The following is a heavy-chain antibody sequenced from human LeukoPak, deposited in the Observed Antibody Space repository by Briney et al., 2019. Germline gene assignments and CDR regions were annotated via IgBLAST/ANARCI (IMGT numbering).Heavy chain of an antibody. CDR1: GGSFSGYY. J-gene: IGHJ4*02. D-gene: IGHD6-13*01. CDR2: INHSGST. V-gene: IGHV4-34*01. CDR3: ARAPSSSWYLSGYYFDY. Sequence: SETLSLTCAVSGGSFSGYYWSWIRQPPGKGLEWIGEINHSGSTNYNPSLKSRVTISVDTSKNQFSLKLSSVTAADTAVYYCARAPSSSWYLSGYYFDYWGQGTLVTVSS.